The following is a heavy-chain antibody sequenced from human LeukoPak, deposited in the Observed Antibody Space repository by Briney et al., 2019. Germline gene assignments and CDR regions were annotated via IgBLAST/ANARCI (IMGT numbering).Heavy chain of an antibody. Sequence: GGSLRLSCAASGFTFSSYAMSWVRQAPGKGLEWVSTINGSGGSTYYADSVKGRFTISRDNSKNTLYLQMNTLRAEDTPLYSFAKCKSEVQAGIIYWGESALLPVSS. CDR3: AKCKSEVQAGIIY. J-gene: IGHJ1*01. CDR2: INGSGGST. CDR1: GFTFSSYA. D-gene: IGHD2-2*01. V-gene: IGHV3-23*01.